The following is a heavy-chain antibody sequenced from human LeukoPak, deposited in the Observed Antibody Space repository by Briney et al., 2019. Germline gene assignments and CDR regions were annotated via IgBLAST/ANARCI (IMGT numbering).Heavy chain of an antibody. CDR2: ISGSGGST. CDR3: AKRYYYDSSGYAFDY. CDR1: GFTFSSYA. D-gene: IGHD3-22*01. Sequence: GGSLRLSCAASGFTFSSYAMSWVRQAPGKGLEWVSAISGSGGSTYYADSVKGRFTISRDHSKNTLYLQMNSLRAEDTAVYYCAKRYYYDSSGYAFDYWGQGTLVTVSS. J-gene: IGHJ4*02. V-gene: IGHV3-23*01.